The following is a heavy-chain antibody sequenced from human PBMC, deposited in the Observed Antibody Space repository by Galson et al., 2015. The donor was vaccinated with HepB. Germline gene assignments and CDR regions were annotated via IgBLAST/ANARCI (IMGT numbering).Heavy chain of an antibody. J-gene: IGHJ4*02. Sequence: SLRLSCAASRFTFSSYAMHWVRQAPGKGLEWVAVISYDGSNKLYADSVKGRFTIYRDNSKNTLYLHMNSLRAEDTAVYYCAREVFPQSGYSYGWNSEYWGQGTLVSVSS. CDR3: AREVFPQSGYSYGWNSEY. CDR1: RFTFSSYA. V-gene: IGHV3-30-3*01. D-gene: IGHD5-18*01. CDR2: ISYDGSNK.